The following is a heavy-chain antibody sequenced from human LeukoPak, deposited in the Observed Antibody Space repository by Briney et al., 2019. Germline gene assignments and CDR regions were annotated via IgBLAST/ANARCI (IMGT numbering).Heavy chain of an antibody. Sequence: GGCLRLSCAASGFTFSTYTMNWVRQAPGKGLEWDSSIRSSSSYIYYADSVKGRFTISRDNAKHSLYRQMDSLRAEDTALYYCARWGDRRGGAFDIWGQGTMVTVSS. J-gene: IGHJ3*02. V-gene: IGHV3-21*01. CDR2: IRSSSSYI. CDR3: ARWGDRRGGAFDI. CDR1: GFTFSTYT. D-gene: IGHD3-16*01.